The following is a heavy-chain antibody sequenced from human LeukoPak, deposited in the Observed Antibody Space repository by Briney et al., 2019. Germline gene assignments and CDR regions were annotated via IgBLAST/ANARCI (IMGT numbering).Heavy chain of an antibody. J-gene: IGHJ4*02. CDR1: GFTFSSYS. CDR2: ISSSGTI. Sequence: GGSLRLSCAASGFTFSSYSMNWVRQAPGKGLEWVSYISSSGTIYYIDAVKGRFTISRDNAKNSLYLQMDSLRDEDTAVYYCARYCSGGYCYSPFSFDYWGQGTLVTVSS. D-gene: IGHD2-15*01. CDR3: ARYCSGGYCYSPFSFDY. V-gene: IGHV3-48*02.